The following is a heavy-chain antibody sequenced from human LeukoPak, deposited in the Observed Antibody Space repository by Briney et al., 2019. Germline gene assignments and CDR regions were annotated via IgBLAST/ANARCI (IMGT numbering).Heavy chain of an antibody. CDR2: IYYSGSA. Sequence: SETLSLTCAVYGGSFSGYYWSWIRQPPGKGLEWIGNIYYSGSANYNPSLESRVTISVDTSKNQFSLKLSSVTAADTAVYYCARSHYDFWSGYEANWFDPWGQGTLVTVSS. CDR1: GGSFSGYY. CDR3: ARSHYDFWSGYEANWFDP. V-gene: IGHV4-59*12. D-gene: IGHD3-3*01. J-gene: IGHJ5*02.